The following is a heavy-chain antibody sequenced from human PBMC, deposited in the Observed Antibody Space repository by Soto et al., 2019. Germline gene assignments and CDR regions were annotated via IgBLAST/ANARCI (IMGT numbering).Heavy chain of an antibody. V-gene: IGHV1-24*01. Sequence: ASVKVSCKVSGYTLTELSMHWVRQAPGKGLEWMGGFDPEDGETIYAQKFQGRVTMTEDTSTDTAYMELSSLRSEDTAVYYCATGGYSGYGEDWFDPWGQGTLVTVSS. CDR2: FDPEDGET. CDR1: GYTLTELS. CDR3: ATGGYSGYGEDWFDP. J-gene: IGHJ5*02. D-gene: IGHD5-12*01.